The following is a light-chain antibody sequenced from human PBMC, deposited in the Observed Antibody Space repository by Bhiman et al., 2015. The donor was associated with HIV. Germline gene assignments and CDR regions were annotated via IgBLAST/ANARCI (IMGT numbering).Light chain of an antibody. J-gene: IGLJ1*01. V-gene: IGLV3-1*01. CDR1: KLGEQY. CDR2: QDN. CDR3: QAWDSGTAV. Sequence: SYELTQPPSVSVYPGQTASITCSGDKLGEQYVCWYQQKPGQSPVLVMYQDNKRPSGIPERFSGSNSGNSATLTISGTQAVDEADYYCQAWDSGTAVFGAGTKVTVL.